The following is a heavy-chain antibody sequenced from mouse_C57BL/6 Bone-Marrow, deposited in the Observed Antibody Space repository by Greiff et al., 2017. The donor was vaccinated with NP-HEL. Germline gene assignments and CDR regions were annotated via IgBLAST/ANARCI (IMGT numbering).Heavy chain of an antibody. CDR2: INPGSGGT. V-gene: IGHV1-54*01. CDR3: ARVGYYVDFDY. Sequence: QVQLQQSGAELVRPGTSVKVSCKASGYAFTNYLIEWVKQRPGQGLEWIGVINPGSGGTNYNEKFKGKATLTADKSSSTAYMQLRSLTSEDSAVYFCARVGYYVDFDYWGQGTTLTVSS. CDR1: GYAFTNYL. J-gene: IGHJ2*01. D-gene: IGHD2-3*01.